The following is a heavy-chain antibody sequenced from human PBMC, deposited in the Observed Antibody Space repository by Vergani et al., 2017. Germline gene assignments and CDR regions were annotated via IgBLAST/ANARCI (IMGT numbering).Heavy chain of an antibody. Sequence: EVQLLESGGGLVQPGGSLRLSCAASGFTFSSYAMSWVRQAPGKGLEWVSYISNSGRNIYYADSVKGRFTMSRDNAKNSLYLQMISLRAEDTAVYYCARVCSGGSCSFDFDYWGQGTLVTVSS. CDR3: ARVCSGGSCSFDFDY. CDR2: ISNSGRNI. D-gene: IGHD2-15*01. V-gene: IGHV3-48*04. J-gene: IGHJ4*02. CDR1: GFTFSSYA.